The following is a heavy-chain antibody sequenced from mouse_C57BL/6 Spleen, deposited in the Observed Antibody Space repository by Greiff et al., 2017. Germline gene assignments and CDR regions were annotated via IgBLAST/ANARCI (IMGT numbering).Heavy chain of an antibody. J-gene: IGHJ4*01. Sequence: EVQLVESGGGLVKPGGSLKLSCAASGFTFSSYAMSWVRQTPEKRLEWVATISDGGSYTYYPDNVKGRFTISRDNAKNNLYLQMSHLKSEDTAMYYCARAFITTVVAGAMDYWGQGTSVTVSS. CDR2: ISDGGSYT. D-gene: IGHD1-1*01. CDR1: GFTFSSYA. CDR3: ARAFITTVVAGAMDY. V-gene: IGHV5-4*01.